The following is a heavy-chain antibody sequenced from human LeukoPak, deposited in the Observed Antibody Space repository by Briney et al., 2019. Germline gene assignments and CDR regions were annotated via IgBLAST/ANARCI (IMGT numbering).Heavy chain of an antibody. Sequence: TGGSLRLSCAASGFTFSSYNMNWVRQAPGKGLEWVSSITSSSSYTYYADSVKGRFTISRDNAKNSLYLQINSLRAEDTAVYYCARVESNWNYATPFDYWGQGTLVTVSS. CDR3: ARVESNWNYATPFDY. V-gene: IGHV3-21*01. D-gene: IGHD1-7*01. CDR2: ITSSSSYT. CDR1: GFTFSSYN. J-gene: IGHJ4*02.